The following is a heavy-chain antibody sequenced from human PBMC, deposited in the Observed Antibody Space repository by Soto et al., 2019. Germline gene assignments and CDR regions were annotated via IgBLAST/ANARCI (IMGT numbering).Heavy chain of an antibody. J-gene: IGHJ4*02. CDR3: ARERYDILTGYYIDY. Sequence: PSETLSLTCTVSGGSISSSSYYWGWIRQPPGKGLEWIGSIFYSGSTYYNPSLKSRVTISVDTSKNQFSLKLSSVTAADTAVYYCARERYDILTGYYIDYWGQGTLVTVSS. D-gene: IGHD3-9*01. CDR2: IFYSGST. V-gene: IGHV4-39*07. CDR1: GGSISSSSYY.